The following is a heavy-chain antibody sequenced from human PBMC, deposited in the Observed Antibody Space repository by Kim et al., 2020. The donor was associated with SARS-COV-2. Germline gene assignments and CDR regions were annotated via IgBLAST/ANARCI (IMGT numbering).Heavy chain of an antibody. CDR3: AREAWAAGKSWFDP. CDR2: ISSSSSYI. V-gene: IGHV3-21*01. J-gene: IGHJ5*02. D-gene: IGHD6-13*01. Sequence: GGSLRLSCAASGFTFSSYSMNWVRQAPGKGLEWVSSISSSSSYIYYADSVKGRFTISRDNAKNSLYLQMNSLRAEDTAVYYCAREAWAAGKSWFDPWGQGTLVTVSS. CDR1: GFTFSSYS.